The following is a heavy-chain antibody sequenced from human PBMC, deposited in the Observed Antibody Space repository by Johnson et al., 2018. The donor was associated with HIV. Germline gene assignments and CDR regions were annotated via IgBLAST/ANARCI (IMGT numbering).Heavy chain of an antibody. CDR1: GFSFSSYA. V-gene: IGHV3-30*04. CDR2: ISYAGRET. CDR3: AREVAAVGDACDI. Sequence: QVQLVESGGGVVQPGKSLTLSCVASGFSFSSYAMHWVRPAPGKGLEWVALISYAGRETYYADSVKGRFPIARDNSKNTLYLQMNSLTAEDTAVYYRAREVAAVGDACDIWGQGKMVTVSS. J-gene: IGHJ3*02. D-gene: IGHD6-13*01.